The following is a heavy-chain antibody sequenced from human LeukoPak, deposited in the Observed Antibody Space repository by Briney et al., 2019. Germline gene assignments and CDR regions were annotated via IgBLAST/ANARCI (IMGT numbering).Heavy chain of an antibody. CDR1: GFTFSTDF. CDR2: ISGDETYT. Sequence: GGSLRLSCVASGFTFSTDFMHWIRHAPGEGLMWVSQISGDETYTNFADSVKGRFTISRDNAKNTLYLQMNSLRAEDTAIYYCVREDNAFNIWGQGTLVTVSS. V-gene: IGHV3-74*01. CDR3: VREDNAFNI. J-gene: IGHJ3*02.